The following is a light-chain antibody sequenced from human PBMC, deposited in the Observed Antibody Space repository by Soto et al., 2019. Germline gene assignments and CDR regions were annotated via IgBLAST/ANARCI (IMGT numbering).Light chain of an antibody. CDR2: ATS. CDR3: QHSYTTPLT. CDR1: QPISLY. J-gene: IGKJ4*01. Sequence: DIQMTQSPSSLSASVGDTVTITCRASQPISLYLSWYQQKPGKAPKLLMSATSRLQSGVPSRFSRSGSGTGFTLTITSLQPEDFATYYCQHSYTTPLTFGGGTRVQI. V-gene: IGKV1-39*01.